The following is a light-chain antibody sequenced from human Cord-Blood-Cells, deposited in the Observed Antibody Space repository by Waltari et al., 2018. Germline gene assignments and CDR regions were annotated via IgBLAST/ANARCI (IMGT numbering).Light chain of an antibody. CDR1: QSVSSN. CDR2: GAS. CDR3: QQYNNWPLYT. J-gene: IGKJ2*01. V-gene: IGKV3-15*01. Sequence: EIVMTQSPATLSVSPGERATLSCRASQSVSSNLAWYRQKPGQAPRLLIYGASTRATGIPASFSGSGSGTEFTLTISSLQSEDFAVYYCQQYNNWPLYTFGQGTKLEIK.